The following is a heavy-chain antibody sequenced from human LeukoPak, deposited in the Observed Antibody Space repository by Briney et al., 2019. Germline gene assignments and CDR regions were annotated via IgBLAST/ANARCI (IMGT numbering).Heavy chain of an antibody. D-gene: IGHD4-23*01. J-gene: IGHJ3*02. V-gene: IGHV3-33*01. CDR1: GFTFSNYG. CDR2: IWYDGSNK. Sequence: PGGSLRLSCAASGFTFSNYGMHWVRQAPGKGLEWVAIIWYDGSNKYYADSVKGRFTISRDNSKNTLYLQMNSLRAEDTAVYYCARDGGYGGNPNDAFDMWGRGTMVTVSS. CDR3: ARDGGYGGNPNDAFDM.